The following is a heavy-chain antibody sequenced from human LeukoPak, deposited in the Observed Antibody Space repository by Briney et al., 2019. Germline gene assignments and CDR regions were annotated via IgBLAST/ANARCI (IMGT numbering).Heavy chain of an antibody. Sequence: GGSLRLSCAASGFIFSSHGMNWVRQAPGKGLEWVSGISPSGDITYYADSVKGRFTISRDNSKNTVYLQMNSLRVEDTAVYYCVRDKLVGPSRLDHWGQGTLVTVSS. CDR1: GFIFSSHG. CDR3: VRDKLVGPSRLDH. D-gene: IGHD1-26*01. J-gene: IGHJ4*02. V-gene: IGHV3-23*01. CDR2: ISPSGDIT.